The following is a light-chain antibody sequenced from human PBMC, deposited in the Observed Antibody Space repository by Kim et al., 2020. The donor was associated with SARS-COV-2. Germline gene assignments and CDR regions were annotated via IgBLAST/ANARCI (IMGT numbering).Light chain of an antibody. V-gene: IGLV2-8*01. CDR3: SSYAGSNNLV. Sequence: GQSVRISCTGTSSAVGGYNYVSWTQQHPGKAPKLMIYEVSKRPAGVPDRFSGSKSGNTASLTVSGLQAEDEADYYCSSYAGSNNLVFGGGTQLTVL. CDR1: SSAVGGYNY. J-gene: IGLJ2*01. CDR2: EVS.